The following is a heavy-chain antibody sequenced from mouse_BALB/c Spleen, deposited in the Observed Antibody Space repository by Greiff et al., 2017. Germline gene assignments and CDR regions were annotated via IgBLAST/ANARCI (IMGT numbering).Heavy chain of an antibody. CDR3: ATLWDY. Sequence: QVHVKQPGAELVKPGTSVKLSCKASGYNFTSYWINWVKLRPGQGLEWIGDIYPGSGSTNYNEKFKSKATLTVDTSSSTAYMQLSSLASEDSALYYCATLWDYWGQGTTLTVSS. V-gene: IGHV1-55*01. D-gene: IGHD1-1*02. CDR2: IYPGSGST. CDR1: GYNFTSYW. J-gene: IGHJ2*01.